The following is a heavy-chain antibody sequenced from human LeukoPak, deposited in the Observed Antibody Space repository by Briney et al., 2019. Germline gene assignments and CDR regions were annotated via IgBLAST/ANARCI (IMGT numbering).Heavy chain of an antibody. D-gene: IGHD3-22*01. CDR2: ISSSGSSI. CDR3: ARGTYYDTRSPPSVLFDD. Sequence: GGSLRLSCAASGFTFTYYEMNWVRQAPGKGLEWVSYISSSGSSIYYADSVKGRFTISRDNAENTLYLQMNSLRDEDTAVYYCARGTYYDTRSPPSVLFDDWGQGTLVTVSS. J-gene: IGHJ4*02. CDR1: GFTFTYYE. V-gene: IGHV3-48*03.